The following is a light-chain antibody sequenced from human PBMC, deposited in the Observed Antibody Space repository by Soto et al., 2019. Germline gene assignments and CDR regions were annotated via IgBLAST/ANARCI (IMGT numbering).Light chain of an antibody. CDR1: QSVSSSY. CDR2: GAS. V-gene: IGKV3-20*01. J-gene: IGKJ1*01. Sequence: EIVLTQSPGTLSLSPGERATLSCRASQSVSSSYLAWYQQKHGQAPRLLIYGASSRATGIPDRFSGSGSGTDLTLTISRLEPEDFAVYYCQQYGSSPPWTFGQGTKVEIK. CDR3: QQYGSSPPWT.